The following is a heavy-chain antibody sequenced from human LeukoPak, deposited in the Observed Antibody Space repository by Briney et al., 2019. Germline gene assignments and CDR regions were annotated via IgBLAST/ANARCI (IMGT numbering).Heavy chain of an antibody. CDR3: ARKVYGSGSYRGAFDI. CDR2: ISGSGGST. V-gene: IGHV3-23*01. Sequence: GGSLRLSCAASGFTFSSYAMSWVRQAPGKGLEWVSAISGSGGSTYYADSVKGRFTISRDNSKNTLYLQMNSLRAEDTAVYYCARKVYGSGSYRGAFDIWGQGTMVTVSS. D-gene: IGHD3-10*01. CDR1: GFTFSSYA. J-gene: IGHJ3*02.